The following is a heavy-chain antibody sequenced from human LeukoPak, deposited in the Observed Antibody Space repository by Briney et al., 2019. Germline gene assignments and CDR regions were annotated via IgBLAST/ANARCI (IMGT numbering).Heavy chain of an antibody. CDR2: IIPILGIA. CDR3: AYDQRPRDSSGWAQGCY. CDR1: GGTFSSYA. Sequence: ASVKVSCKASGGTFSSYAVSWVRQAPGQGLEWMGRIIPILGIANYAQKFQGRVTITADKSTSTAYMELSSLRSEDTAVYYCAYDQRPRDSSGWAQGCYWGQGTLVTVSS. V-gene: IGHV1-69*04. D-gene: IGHD6-19*01. J-gene: IGHJ4*02.